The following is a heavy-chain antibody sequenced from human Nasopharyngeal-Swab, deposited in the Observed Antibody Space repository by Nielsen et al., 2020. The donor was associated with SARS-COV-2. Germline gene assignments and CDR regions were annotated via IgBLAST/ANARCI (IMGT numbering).Heavy chain of an antibody. CDR2: IWYDGSNK. CDR1: GFTFSSYG. V-gene: IGHV3-33*06. J-gene: IGHJ4*02. D-gene: IGHD1-26*01. Sequence: LKISCAASGFTFSSYGMHWVRQAPGKGLEWVAVIWYDGSNKYYADSVKGRFTISRDNSKNTLYLQMNSLRAEDTAVYYCAKWEPRGYFDYWGQGTLVTVSS. CDR3: AKWEPRGYFDY.